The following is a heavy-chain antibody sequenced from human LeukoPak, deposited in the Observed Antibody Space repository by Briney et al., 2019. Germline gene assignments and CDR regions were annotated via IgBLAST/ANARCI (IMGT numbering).Heavy chain of an antibody. J-gene: IGHJ4*02. Sequence: PSETLSLTCAVYGGSFSGYYWSWIRQPPGKGLEWIGEINHSGSTNYNPSLKSRVTISVDTSKNQFSLKLSSVTAADTAVYYCARGYYDYVWGSYRYRWFPYYFDYWGQGTLVTVSS. CDR3: ARGYYDYVWGSYRYRWFPYYFDY. V-gene: IGHV4-34*01. CDR2: INHSGST. D-gene: IGHD3-16*02. CDR1: GGSFSGYY.